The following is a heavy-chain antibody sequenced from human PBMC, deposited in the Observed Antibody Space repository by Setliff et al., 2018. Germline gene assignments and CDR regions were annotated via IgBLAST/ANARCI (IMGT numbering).Heavy chain of an antibody. D-gene: IGHD1-1*01. CDR2: IYTNGGT. CDR1: GASISSGDDF. V-gene: IGHV4-61*09. Sequence: SETLSLTCSVSGASISSGDDFWNWIRQPAGKGLEWIGNIYTNGGTDYSPSLRSRVTISLGTSKNQFSLQLTSVTAADTAIYYCARSDDNFQYPDYWGQGTLVTVSS. CDR3: ARSDDNFQYPDY. J-gene: IGHJ4*01.